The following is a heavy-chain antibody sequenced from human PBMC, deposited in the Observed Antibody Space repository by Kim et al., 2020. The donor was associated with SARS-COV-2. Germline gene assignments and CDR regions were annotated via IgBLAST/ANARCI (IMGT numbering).Heavy chain of an antibody. D-gene: IGHD6-19*01. V-gene: IGHV2-70*01. J-gene: IGHJ5*02. CDR3: ARGHSGFDP. Sequence: DDKYYRTALKTRLTISKDTSKNQVVLTMTNMDPVDTATYYCARGHSGFDPWGQGTLVTVSS. CDR2: DDK.